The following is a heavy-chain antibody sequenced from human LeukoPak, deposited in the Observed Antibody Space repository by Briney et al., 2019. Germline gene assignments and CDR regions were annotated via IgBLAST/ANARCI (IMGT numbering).Heavy chain of an antibody. CDR3: ARVQDSSSWYYYYYYMDV. V-gene: IGHV3-21*01. CDR1: GFTFSSYS. J-gene: IGHJ6*03. D-gene: IGHD6-13*01. CDR2: IISSSSYI. Sequence: GGSLRLSCAASGFTFSSYSMNWVRQAPGKGLEWVSSIISSSSYIYYADSVKGRFTISRDNAKNSLYLQMNSLRAEDTAVYYCARVQDSSSWYYYYYYMDVWGKGTTVTVSS.